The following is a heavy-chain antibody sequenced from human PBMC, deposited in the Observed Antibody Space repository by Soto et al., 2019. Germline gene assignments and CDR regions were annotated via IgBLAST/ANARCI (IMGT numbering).Heavy chain of an antibody. CDR1: GYTFTDYY. CDR2: INPYTGGT. CDR3: ARDPIGGGAPYYCDY. D-gene: IGHD3-16*01. J-gene: IGHJ4*02. V-gene: IGHV1-2*02. Sequence: QVQLVQSGAEVKKPGASVRVSCKASGYTFTDYYMHLVRQAPGQGLEWLGWINPYTGGTNYAHKFQDRVTMTRDTSISTAYLDLSRLTSDDTAVYYCARDPIGGGAPYYCDYWGQGTLVTASS.